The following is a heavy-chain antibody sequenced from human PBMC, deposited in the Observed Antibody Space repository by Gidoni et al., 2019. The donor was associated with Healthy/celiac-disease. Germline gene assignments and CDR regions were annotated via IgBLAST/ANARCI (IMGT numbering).Heavy chain of an antibody. CDR3: ARDAGSGSTTDY. Sequence: QVQLVQSGAEVKKPGSSVKVSCKASGGTFSSYTISWVRQAPGQGLEWMGRIIPIFGIANYAQKFQGRVTITADKSTSTAYMELSSLRSEDTAGYYCARDAGSGSTTDYWGQGTLVTVSS. CDR1: GGTFSSYT. J-gene: IGHJ4*02. D-gene: IGHD1-26*01. CDR2: IIPIFGIA. V-gene: IGHV1-69*08.